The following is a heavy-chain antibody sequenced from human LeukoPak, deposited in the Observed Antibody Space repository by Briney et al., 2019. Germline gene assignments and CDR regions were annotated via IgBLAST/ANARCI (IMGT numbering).Heavy chain of an antibody. J-gene: IGHJ4*02. V-gene: IGHV1-69*04. CDR2: IIPILGIA. CDR1: GGTFSSYA. CDR3: ASVVDDYGGNLDDLPDDY. Sequence: SVKVSCKASGGTFSSYAISWVRQAPGQGLEWMGRIIPILGIANYAQKFQGRVTITADKSTSTAYMELSSLRSEDTAVYYCASVVDDYGGNLDDLPDDYWGQGTLVTVSS. D-gene: IGHD4-23*01.